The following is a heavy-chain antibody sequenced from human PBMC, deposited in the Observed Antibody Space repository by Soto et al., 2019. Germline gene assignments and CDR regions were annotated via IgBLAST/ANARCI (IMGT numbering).Heavy chain of an antibody. CDR2: IVVGSGST. CDR1: GFTFTSSA. CDR3: ARGSLIPVYDFWSGYGPEDFDY. D-gene: IGHD3-3*01. V-gene: IGHV1-58*01. Sequence: ASVKVSCKASGFTFTSSAVQWVRQARGQRLEWIGWIVVGSGSTNYAQKFQERVTITRDMSTSTAYMELSSLRSEDTAVYYCARGSLIPVYDFWSGYGPEDFDYWGQGTLVTVS. J-gene: IGHJ4*02.